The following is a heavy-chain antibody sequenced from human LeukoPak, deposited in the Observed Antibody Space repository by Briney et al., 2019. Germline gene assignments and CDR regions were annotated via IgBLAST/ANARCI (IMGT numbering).Heavy chain of an antibody. CDR3: ARDSLYCSSTSCYDEGFDY. J-gene: IGHJ4*02. CDR1: GFTFSSYW. Sequence: PGGSLRLSCAASGFTFSSYWMHWVRQAPGKGLVWVSRINSDGSSTSYADSVKGRFTISRDNAKNTLYLQMNSLRAEDTAVYYCARDSLYCSSTSCYDEGFDYWGQGTLVTVSS. CDR2: INSDGSST. D-gene: IGHD2-2*01. V-gene: IGHV3-74*01.